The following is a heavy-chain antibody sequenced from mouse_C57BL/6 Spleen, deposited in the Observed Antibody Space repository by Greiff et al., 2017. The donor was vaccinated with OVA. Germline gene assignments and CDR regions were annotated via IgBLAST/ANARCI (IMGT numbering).Heavy chain of an antibody. V-gene: IGHV1-59*01. CDR2: IDPSDSYT. D-gene: IGHD2-1*01. J-gene: IGHJ2*01. CDR3: AREADLPYYFDY. Sequence: VQLQQSGAELVRPGTSVKLSCKASGYTFTSYWMHWVKQRPGQGLEWIGVIDPSDSYTNYNQKFKGKATLTVDTSSSTAYMQLSSLTSEDSAVYYCAREADLPYYFDYWGQGTTLTVSS. CDR1: GYTFTSYW.